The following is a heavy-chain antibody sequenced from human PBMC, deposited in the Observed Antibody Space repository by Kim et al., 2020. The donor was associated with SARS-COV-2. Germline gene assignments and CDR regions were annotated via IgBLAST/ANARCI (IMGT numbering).Heavy chain of an antibody. CDR2: ISSSGDST. CDR1: GFTFTNNA. V-gene: IGHV3-23*01. D-gene: IGHD6-13*01. CDR3: AKGEQLPN. Sequence: GGSLRLSCAASGFTFTNNAMTWVRQAPGKGLEWVSRISSSGDSTYYADSVKGRFTISRDNSKNTLYLQINTLRAEDTAVYYCAKGEQLPNWGQGTLVTVSS. J-gene: IGHJ4*02.